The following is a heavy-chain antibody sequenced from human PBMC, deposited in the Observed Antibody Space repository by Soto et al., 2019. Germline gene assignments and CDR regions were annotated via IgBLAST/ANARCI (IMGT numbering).Heavy chain of an antibody. CDR2: MWYDGSNK. CDR1: GFTFSSYG. V-gene: IGHV3-33*01. CDR3: ARGGTIAAAPGYYYYGMDV. D-gene: IGHD6-13*01. Sequence: GSLRLSCAASGFTFSSYGMHWVRQAPGKGLEWVAVMWYDGSNKYYADSVKGRFTISRDNSKNTLYLQMNSLRAEDTAVYYCARGGTIAAAPGYYYYGMDVWGQGTTVTVSS. J-gene: IGHJ6*02.